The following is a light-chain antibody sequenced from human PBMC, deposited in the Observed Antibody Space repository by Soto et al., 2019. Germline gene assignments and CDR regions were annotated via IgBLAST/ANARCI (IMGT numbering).Light chain of an antibody. CDR3: CSSSTESTYG. CDR1: SSDVGAYNS. Sequence: QSSLAQPASVSGSPGQSITISCTGTSSDVGAYNSVSWYQQHPHRAPQVIIYKGTQRPSGVSNRFSGSTSGNAASLTISALQADDEADYFCCSSSTESTYGFGTGTKVTVL. J-gene: IGLJ1*01. CDR2: KGT. V-gene: IGLV2-23*01.